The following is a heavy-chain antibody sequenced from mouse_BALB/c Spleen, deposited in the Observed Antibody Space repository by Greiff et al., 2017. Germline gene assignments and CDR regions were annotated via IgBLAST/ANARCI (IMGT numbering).Heavy chain of an antibody. CDR3: ARDYYGSSPAWFAY. J-gene: IGHJ3*01. D-gene: IGHD1-1*01. V-gene: IGHV5-4*02. CDR1: GFTFSDYY. Sequence: EVKVVESGGGLVKPGGSLKLSCAASGFTFSDYYMYWVRQTPEKRLEWVATISDGGSYTYYPDSVKGRFTISRDNAKNNLYLQMSSLKSEDTAMYYCARDYYGSSPAWFAYWGQGTLVTVSA. CDR2: ISDGGSYT.